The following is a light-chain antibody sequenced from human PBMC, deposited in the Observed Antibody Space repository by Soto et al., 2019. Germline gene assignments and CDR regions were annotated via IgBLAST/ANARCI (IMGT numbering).Light chain of an antibody. Sequence: EIVMTQFPATLSKSPGESATFSCRASQSISTKLAWYQQRPGQAPRLLMYGASTGATGIPARFSGSGSGTEFTLTISSLQSEDFAVYYCHQRYNWLSFGGGTKLEIK. CDR2: GAS. CDR3: HQRYNWLS. CDR1: QSISTK. J-gene: IGKJ4*01. V-gene: IGKV3-15*01.